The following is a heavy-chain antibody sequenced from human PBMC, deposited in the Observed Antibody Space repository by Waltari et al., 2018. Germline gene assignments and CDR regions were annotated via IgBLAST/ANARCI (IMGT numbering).Heavy chain of an antibody. V-gene: IGHV4-38-2*02. J-gene: IGHJ5*02. CDR1: GYSISSGYY. CDR2: IYHSGST. Sequence: QVQLQESGPGLVKPSETLSLTCTVSGYSISSGYYWGWIRQPPGTGLEWIGSIYHSGSTYYNPSLKSRVTISVDTSKNQFSLKLSSVTAADTAVYYCAREGSYYDYVWGSYPGSWGQGTLVTVSS. D-gene: IGHD3-16*01. CDR3: AREGSYYDYVWGSYPGS.